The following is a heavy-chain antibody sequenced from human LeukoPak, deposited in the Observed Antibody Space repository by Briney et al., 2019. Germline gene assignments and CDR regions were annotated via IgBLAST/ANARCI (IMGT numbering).Heavy chain of an antibody. Sequence: PGGSLRLSCAAPGFTVSNNYINWVRQAPGKGLEWVSVIYGGGTTSYADSVKGRFAISRDNSKNTVYLQMNSLRAEDTAVYYCARAGSYYYYRSGFYRPNDYWGQGTLVTVSS. V-gene: IGHV3-53*01. CDR1: GFTVSNNY. CDR3: ARAGSYYYYRSGFYRPNDY. J-gene: IGHJ4*02. D-gene: IGHD3-22*01. CDR2: IYGGGTT.